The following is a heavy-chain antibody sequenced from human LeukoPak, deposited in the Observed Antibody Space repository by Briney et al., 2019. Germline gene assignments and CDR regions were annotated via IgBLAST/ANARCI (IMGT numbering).Heavy chain of an antibody. D-gene: IGHD6-19*01. Sequence: GASVKVSCKASGYTFTSYDINWVRQATGQGLEWMGWMNPNSGNTGYAQKLQGRVTMTTDTSTSTAYMELRSLRSDDTAVYYCAREAVAGSACFDYWGQGTLVTVSS. J-gene: IGHJ4*02. V-gene: IGHV1-8*02. CDR3: AREAVAGSACFDY. CDR2: MNPNSGNT. CDR1: GYTFTSYD.